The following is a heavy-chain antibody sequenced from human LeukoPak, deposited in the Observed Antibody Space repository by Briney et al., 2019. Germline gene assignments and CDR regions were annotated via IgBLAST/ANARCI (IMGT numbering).Heavy chain of an antibody. CDR1: CFAFSTDG. CDR3: ARAEVPGAIKSGAFDI. CDR2: IWYDGTNK. Sequence: SSAASCFAFSTDGMHWVRQAPGQGLAWVAVIWYDGTNKYYSDSLKGRFTISRDNSRNTLYLQMNSLRAEDTTVYCCARAEVPGAIKSGAFDIWGQGTMVTVYS. V-gene: IGHV3-33*01. D-gene: IGHD2-2*01. J-gene: IGHJ3*02.